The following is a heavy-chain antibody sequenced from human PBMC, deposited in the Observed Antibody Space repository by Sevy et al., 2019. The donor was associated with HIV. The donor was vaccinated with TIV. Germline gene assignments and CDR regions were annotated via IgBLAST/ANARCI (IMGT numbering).Heavy chain of an antibody. J-gene: IGHJ4*02. V-gene: IGHV3-13*01. CDR2: IGTAGDT. CDR3: ARATYYYDSSGYSRYDFDY. Sequence: GGSLRLSCAASGFTFSSYDMHWVRQATGKGLEWVSAIGTAGDTYYPGSVKGRFTISRENAMNAWYLQKNSLRAGDTAVYYCARATYYYDSSGYSRYDFDYWGQGTLVTVSS. D-gene: IGHD3-22*01. CDR1: GFTFSSYD.